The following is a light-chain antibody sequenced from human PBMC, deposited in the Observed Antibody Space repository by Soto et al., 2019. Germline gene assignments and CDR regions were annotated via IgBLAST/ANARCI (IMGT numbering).Light chain of an antibody. V-gene: IGKV3-11*01. J-gene: IGKJ3*01. CDR1: QTVTKY. CDR3: QQRSNWPVT. CDR2: DTS. Sequence: EIVLTQAPTTLSFSPGERATLSCRASQTVTKYLAWYQQKPGQAPRLLIYDTSNRATGIPARFSGSGSGTDFTLTISGLQPDDFAVYFCQQRSNWPVTFGPGTTVYFK.